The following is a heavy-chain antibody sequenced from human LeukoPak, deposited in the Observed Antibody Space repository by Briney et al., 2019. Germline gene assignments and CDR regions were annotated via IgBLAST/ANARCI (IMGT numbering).Heavy chain of an antibody. CDR3: ARLSCGGDCYGPDAFDI. CDR1: RFTFSSYT. D-gene: IGHD2-21*02. J-gene: IGHJ3*02. Sequence: PGGSLRLSCAASRFTFSSYTMNWVRQPPGKGLEWVSSISSSSSYIYYADSVKGRFTISRDNAKNSLYLQMNSLRAEDTAVYYCARLSCGGDCYGPDAFDIWGQGTMVTVSS. V-gene: IGHV3-21*01. CDR2: ISSSSSYI.